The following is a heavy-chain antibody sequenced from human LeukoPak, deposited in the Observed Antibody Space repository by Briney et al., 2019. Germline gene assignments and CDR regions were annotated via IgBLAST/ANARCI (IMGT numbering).Heavy chain of an antibody. CDR2: INPNSGGT. CDR1: GYTFTSYG. V-gene: IGHV1-2*04. Sequence: ASVKVSCKASGYTFTSYGISWVRQAPGQGLEWMGWINPNSGGTNYAQKFQGWVTMTRDTSISTAYMELSRLRSDDTAVYYCARDSRSGSYYSPFDYWGQGTLVTVSS. J-gene: IGHJ4*02. D-gene: IGHD1-26*01. CDR3: ARDSRSGSYYSPFDY.